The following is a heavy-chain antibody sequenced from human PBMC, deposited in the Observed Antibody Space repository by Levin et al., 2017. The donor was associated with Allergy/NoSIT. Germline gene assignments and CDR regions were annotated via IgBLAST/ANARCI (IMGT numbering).Heavy chain of an antibody. Sequence: PGGSLRLSCAASGFTFSSYAMSWVRQAPGKGLEWVSAISGSGGSTYYADGVKGRFTISRDNSKNTLYLQMNSLRAEDTAVYYCAKDEAIAADPEYFQHWGQGTLVTVSS. J-gene: IGHJ1*01. CDR3: AKDEAIAADPEYFQH. D-gene: IGHD6-13*01. CDR1: GFTFSSYA. CDR2: ISGSGGST. V-gene: IGHV3-23*01.